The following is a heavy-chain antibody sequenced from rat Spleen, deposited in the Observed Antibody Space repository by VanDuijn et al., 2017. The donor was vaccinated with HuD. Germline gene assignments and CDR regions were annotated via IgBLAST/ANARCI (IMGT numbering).Heavy chain of an antibody. CDR1: GFTFSDYY. CDR3: TTVGTVDYWFFDF. CDR2: ISYDGSST. V-gene: IGHV5-29*01. J-gene: IGHJ1*01. Sequence: EVQLVESDGGLVQPGRSLKLSCAASGFTFSDYYMAWVRQAPTKGLEWVATISYDGSSTYYRDSVKGRFTISRDNAKSTLYLEMDSLRSEDTATYYCTTVGTVDYWFFDFWGPGTMVTVSS. D-gene: IGHD1-1*01.